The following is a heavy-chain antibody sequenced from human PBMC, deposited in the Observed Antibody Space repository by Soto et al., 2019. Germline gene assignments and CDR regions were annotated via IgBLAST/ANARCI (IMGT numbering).Heavy chain of an antibody. CDR1: GGSVSSGSYY. CDR3: ASAIFGVVDYYGMDV. D-gene: IGHD3-3*01. Sequence: SETLSLTCTVSGGSVSSGSYYWSWIRQPPGKGLEWIGYIYYSGSTNYKSSLKSRVTISVDTSKNQFSLKLSSVTAADTAVYYCASAIFGVVDYYGMDVWGQGTTVTVSS. V-gene: IGHV4-61*01. CDR2: IYYSGST. J-gene: IGHJ6*02.